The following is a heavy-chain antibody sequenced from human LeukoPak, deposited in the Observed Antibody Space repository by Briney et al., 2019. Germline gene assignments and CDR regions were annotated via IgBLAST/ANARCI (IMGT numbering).Heavy chain of an antibody. D-gene: IGHD5-18*01. CDR2: VYYTGST. J-gene: IGHJ4*02. CDR3: ATSSDTASAY. V-gene: IGHV4-59*08. Sequence: SETLSLTCTVSGGSISSYYWSWIRQPPGKGLEWIGYVYYTGSTNYNPSLKSRVTISIDTSKNQFSLKLSSVTAADTAVYYCATSSDTASAYWGQGTLVTVSS. CDR1: GGSISSYY.